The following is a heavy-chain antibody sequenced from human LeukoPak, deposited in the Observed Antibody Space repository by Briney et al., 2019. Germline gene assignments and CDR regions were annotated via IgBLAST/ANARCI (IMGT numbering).Heavy chain of an antibody. CDR1: GFTFSSYA. CDR3: ARAREDGDYDSSGYYYDS. V-gene: IGHV3-30*04. D-gene: IGHD3-22*01. Sequence: GRSLRLSCAASGFTFSSYAMHWFRQAPGKGLEWVAVISYDGSNKYYADSVKGRFTISRDNSKNTLYLQMNSLRAEDTAVYYCARAREDGDYDSSGYYYDSWGQGTLVTVSS. CDR2: ISYDGSNK. J-gene: IGHJ4*02.